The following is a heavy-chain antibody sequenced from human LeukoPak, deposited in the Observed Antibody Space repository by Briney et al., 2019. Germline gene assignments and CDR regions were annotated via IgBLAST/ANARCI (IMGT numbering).Heavy chain of an antibody. CDR1: GFTFSSYA. J-gene: IGHJ6*02. V-gene: IGHV3-23*01. D-gene: IGHD2-8*01. CDR2: ISGSGGST. CDR3: AKDSSDIVLMVYAVVYGMDV. Sequence: GGSLRLSCAASGFTFSSYAMSWVRQAPGKGLEWVSAISGSGGSTYYADSVKGRFTISRDNSKNTLYLQMNSLRAEDTAVYYCAKDSSDIVLMVYAVVYGMDVWGQGTTVTVSS.